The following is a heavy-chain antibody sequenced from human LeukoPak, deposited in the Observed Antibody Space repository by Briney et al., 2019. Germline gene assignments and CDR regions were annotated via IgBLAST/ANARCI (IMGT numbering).Heavy chain of an antibody. CDR1: GYTFTSYD. CDR3: ARGRGYDSSGQYYFDY. V-gene: IGHV1-8*01. D-gene: IGHD3-22*01. J-gene: IGHJ4*02. Sequence: ASVKVSCKASGYTFTSYDINWERQATGQGLEWMGWMNPNSGNTGYAQKFQGRVTMTRNTSISTAHMELSSLRSEDTAVYYCARGRGYDSSGQYYFDYWGQGTLVTVSS. CDR2: MNPNSGNT.